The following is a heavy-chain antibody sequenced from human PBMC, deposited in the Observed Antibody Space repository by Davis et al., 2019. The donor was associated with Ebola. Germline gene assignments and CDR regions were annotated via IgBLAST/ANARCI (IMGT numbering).Heavy chain of an antibody. D-gene: IGHD2-8*01. CDR3: ARQNAINYYYGMDV. CDR1: GFTFSSYA. V-gene: IGHV3-21*01. CDR2: ISSDSDYI. Sequence: GSLRLSCAASGFTFSSYAMSWVRQAPGKGLEWVSSISSDSDYIYYADSAKGRFTISRDNAKNSLFLQMNSLRAEDTAVYYCARQNAINYYYGMDVWGKGTTVTVSS. J-gene: IGHJ6*04.